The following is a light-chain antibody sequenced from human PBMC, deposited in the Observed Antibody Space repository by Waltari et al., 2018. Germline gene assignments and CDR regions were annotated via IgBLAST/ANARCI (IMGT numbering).Light chain of an antibody. Sequence: EIVLTQSPGTLSLSPGERSTLSCRASQTVRTTYLAWYQQKPGQATNPVIHGASSRATGIPDMFSGSGSGTDFSLTISSLEPEDFAVYYCQQYDISPLTFGGGTKVEIK. V-gene: IGKV3-20*01. CDR2: GAS. CDR1: QTVRTTY. CDR3: QQYDISPLT. J-gene: IGKJ4*01.